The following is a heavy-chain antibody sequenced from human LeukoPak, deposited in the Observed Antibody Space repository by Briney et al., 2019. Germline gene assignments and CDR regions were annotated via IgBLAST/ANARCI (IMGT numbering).Heavy chain of an antibody. CDR2: MNPNNGGT. J-gene: IGHJ4*02. CDR1: GYAFTDYF. CDR3: ARDDRDVVATLND. Sequence: ASVKVSCRASGYAFTDYFLHWVRQAPGQGLEWMGWMNPNNGGTNYAEKFQGRVTMTRDTPISTAYMELSRLRSDDTAVYYCARDDRDVVATLNDWGQGTLVTVSS. D-gene: IGHD5-12*01. V-gene: IGHV1-2*02.